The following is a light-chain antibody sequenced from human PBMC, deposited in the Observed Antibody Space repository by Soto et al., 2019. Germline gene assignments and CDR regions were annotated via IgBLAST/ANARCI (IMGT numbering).Light chain of an antibody. V-gene: IGLV2-14*01. CDR1: ASDVGGYNY. CDR2: AVS. CDR3: CSYTSRTTYV. Sequence: ALTQPASVSGSPGQSITISCTGTASDVGGYNYVSWYQQHPGKAPKLMIHAVSNRPSGISSRFSGSKSGNTASLTISGLQSEDEADYFCCSYTSRTTYVFGTGTKVTVL. J-gene: IGLJ1*01.